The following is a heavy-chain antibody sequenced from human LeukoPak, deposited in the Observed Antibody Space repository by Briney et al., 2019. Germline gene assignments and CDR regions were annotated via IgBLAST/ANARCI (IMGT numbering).Heavy chain of an antibody. J-gene: IGHJ4*02. Sequence: SETLSLTCTVSGGSISSSGYYWTWIRQHPGKGLEWIGYIYYSGSTYYNPSLKSRVTISVDTSKNQFSLKLSSVTAADTAVYYCARVGYYDSSGYSDYWGQGTLVTVSS. D-gene: IGHD3-22*01. CDR1: GGSISSSGYY. CDR3: ARVGYYDSSGYSDY. CDR2: IYYSGST. V-gene: IGHV4-31*03.